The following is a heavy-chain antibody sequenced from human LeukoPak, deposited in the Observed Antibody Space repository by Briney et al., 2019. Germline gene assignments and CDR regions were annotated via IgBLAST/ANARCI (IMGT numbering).Heavy chain of an antibody. D-gene: IGHD2-2*01. J-gene: IGHJ5*02. CDR2: MNPNSGNT. V-gene: IGHV1-8*01. CDR3: ARGRYCSSTSCSHNWFDP. Sequence: GASVKVSCKASGYTFTSYDINWVRQATGQGLEWMGWMNPNSGNTGYAQKFQGRVTMTRNTSISTAYMELSSLRSEDTAVCYCARGRYCSSTSCSHNWFDPWGQGTLVTVSS. CDR1: GYTFTSYD.